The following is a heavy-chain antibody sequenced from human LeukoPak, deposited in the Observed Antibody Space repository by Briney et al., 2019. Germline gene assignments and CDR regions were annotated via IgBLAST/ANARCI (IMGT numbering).Heavy chain of an antibody. CDR3: ARDGARIVGATTNYYYNCLDV. CDR1: GYTFIGYY. CDR2: INPNSCGT. D-gene: IGHD1-26*01. J-gene: IGHJ6*03. V-gene: IGHV1-2*02. Sequence: ASVTVSRKASGYTFIGYYMHWVRQAPGQGLGWVGGINPNSCGTNYAHKFQGRVTLTRDTSISTAYLELSRLKPDDTAVYYCARDGARIVGATTNYYYNCLDVWGKGTTVTVSS.